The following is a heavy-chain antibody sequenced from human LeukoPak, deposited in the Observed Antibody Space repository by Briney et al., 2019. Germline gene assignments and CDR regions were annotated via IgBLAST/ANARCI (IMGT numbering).Heavy chain of an antibody. V-gene: IGHV3-23*01. J-gene: IGHJ4*02. Sequence: GGSLRLSCIPSRFTLISYAMNWVRQAPGKGLERVSGIGAGGTFTYYADSVMALFSICRDNSRNTLYLKMNSLRADDTAVYYCAKDLDYTTYGYYFDYGGQGKLVTVSS. CDR2: IGAGGTFT. CDR1: RFTLISYA. D-gene: IGHD4-11*01. CDR3: AKDLDYTTYGYYFDY.